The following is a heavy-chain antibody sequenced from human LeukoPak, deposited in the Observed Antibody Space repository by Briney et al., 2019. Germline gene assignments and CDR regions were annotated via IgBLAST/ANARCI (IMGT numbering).Heavy chain of an antibody. CDR1: GGTFSSYA. J-gene: IGHJ4*02. D-gene: IGHD6-13*01. CDR2: IIPVLGRT. V-gene: IGHV1-69*04. Sequence: ASVKVSCKASGGTFSSYAISWVRQAPGQGLEWMGRIIPVLGRTNYAQKFQGRVTIMADKSTSTAYMELTSLRSEDSAIYYCARDNGIADPWYLDYWGQGTLVTVSS. CDR3: ARDNGIADPWYLDY.